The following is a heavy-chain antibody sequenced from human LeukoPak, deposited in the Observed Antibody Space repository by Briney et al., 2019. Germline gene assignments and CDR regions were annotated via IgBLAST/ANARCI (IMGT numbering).Heavy chain of an antibody. CDR1: GFTFSSYS. CDR2: ITSSGRYI. Sequence: GGSLRHSCAASGFTFSSYSMNWVRQAPGKGLEWVSSITSSGRYIYYADSVKGRFIISRDNAKNSLYLQMNSLRAEDTALYYCAREGQISYIYGENWFDPWGQGTLVTVSS. CDR3: AREGQISYIYGENWFDP. D-gene: IGHD5-18*01. V-gene: IGHV3-21*04. J-gene: IGHJ5*02.